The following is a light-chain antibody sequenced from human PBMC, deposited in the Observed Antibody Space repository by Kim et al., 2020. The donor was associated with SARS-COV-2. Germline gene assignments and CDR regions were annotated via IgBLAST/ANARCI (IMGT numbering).Light chain of an antibody. CDR2: GAF. Sequence: CVSQGERSPLYCRTSQSVRSNLACYKKKPGHAPRFIIYGAFIRDTGIPARFSGSGSRTDFTLTISSLQSEDFAVYYCHQYDDWPTFGQGTRVEL. V-gene: IGKV3D-15*01. CDR1: QSVRSN. J-gene: IGKJ2*01. CDR3: HQYDDWPT.